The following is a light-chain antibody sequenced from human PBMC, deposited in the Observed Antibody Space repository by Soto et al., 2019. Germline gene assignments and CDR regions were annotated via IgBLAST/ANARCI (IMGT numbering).Light chain of an antibody. Sequence: QSALTQPPSASGSPGQSVTISCTGTSSDVGRYNYVSWYQQHPGKAPKLIIYEVSQRPSGVPDRFSGSKSGNTASLTVSGLQAEDEADYFCSSFAVRNNLLFGGGTKLTVL. J-gene: IGLJ3*02. CDR2: EVS. CDR3: SSFAVRNNLL. V-gene: IGLV2-8*01. CDR1: SSDVGRYNY.